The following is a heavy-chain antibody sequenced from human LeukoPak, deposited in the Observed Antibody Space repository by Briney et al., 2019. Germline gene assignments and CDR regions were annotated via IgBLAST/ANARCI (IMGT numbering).Heavy chain of an antibody. Sequence: GGSLRLSCAASGFTFSNFWMHWVRQAPGKGLEWVSAISGSGGSTYYADSVKGRFTISRDNSKNTLYLQMNSLRAEDTAVYYCAKDPIKGRVGATVFDYWGQGTLVTVSS. D-gene: IGHD1-26*01. CDR3: AKDPIKGRVGATVFDY. CDR2: ISGSGGST. CDR1: GFTFSNFW. V-gene: IGHV3-23*01. J-gene: IGHJ4*02.